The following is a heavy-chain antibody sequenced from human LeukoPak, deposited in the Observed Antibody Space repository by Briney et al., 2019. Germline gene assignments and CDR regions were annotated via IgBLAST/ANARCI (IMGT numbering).Heavy chain of an antibody. J-gene: IGHJ1*01. V-gene: IGHV3-21*05. CDR3: ARDEQLVLGYFQH. CDR2: ISSGSTYT. D-gene: IGHD6-13*01. Sequence: KAGGSLRLSCAASGFTFSSYEMDWVRQAPGKGLEWVSYISSGSTYTNYADSVKGRFTISRDNAKKSLYLQMNSLRAEDTAVYYCARDEQLVLGYFQHWGQGTLVTVSS. CDR1: GFTFSSYE.